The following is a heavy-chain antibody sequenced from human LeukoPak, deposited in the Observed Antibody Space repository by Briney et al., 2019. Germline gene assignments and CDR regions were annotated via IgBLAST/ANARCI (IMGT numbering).Heavy chain of an antibody. CDR1: GFTFSSYG. CDR3: VKDDGTYYFDS. D-gene: IGHD2-21*01. J-gene: IGHJ4*02. CDR2: TRYDGSNK. Sequence: PGGSLRLSCKASGFTFSSYGMHWVRQAPGKGLQWVAFTRYDGSNKDYADFVNGRFTISRDNSEDMLYLEMNSLSPEDTAVYYCVKDDGTYYFDSWGRGTLVTVS. V-gene: IGHV3-30*02.